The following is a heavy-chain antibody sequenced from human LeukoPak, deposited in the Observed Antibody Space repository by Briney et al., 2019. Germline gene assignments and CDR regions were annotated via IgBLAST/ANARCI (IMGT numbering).Heavy chain of an antibody. CDR3: TTGLVPAVGDYYYYYGMDV. Sequence: SWIRQPAGKGLEWVGRIKSKTDGGTTDYAAPVKGRFTISRDDSKNTLYLQMNSLKTEDTAVYYCTTGLVPAVGDYYYYYGMDVWGQGTTVTVSS. D-gene: IGHD2-2*01. V-gene: IGHV3-15*01. J-gene: IGHJ6*02. CDR2: IKSKTDGGTT.